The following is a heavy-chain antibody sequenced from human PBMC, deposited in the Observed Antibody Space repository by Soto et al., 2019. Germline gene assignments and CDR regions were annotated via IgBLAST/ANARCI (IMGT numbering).Heavy chain of an antibody. Sequence: QVQLVESGGGVVQPGRSLRLSCAASGFTFSSYAMHWVRQAPGKGLEWVAVIAYDGRKKYYADSVKGRFTISRDTSKNTLYLQMNSLRIEDTAVYYCARELERVFDYWGQGTLVTVSS. CDR1: GFTFSSYA. CDR2: IAYDGRKK. V-gene: IGHV3-30*04. CDR3: ARELERVFDY. D-gene: IGHD1-1*01. J-gene: IGHJ4*02.